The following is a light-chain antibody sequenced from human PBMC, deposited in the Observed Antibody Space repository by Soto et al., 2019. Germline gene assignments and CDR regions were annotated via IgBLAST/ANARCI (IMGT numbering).Light chain of an antibody. Sequence: DIQMTQSPSSVSASVGDRVTITFRASQGLGTWLAWYQQKPGKAPKLLIYAASSLQRGVPSRFSGSGSGTEFSLTISSLQPDDFATYYCQQYSSHSTFGQGTKVDNK. V-gene: IGKV1-12*01. CDR1: QGLGTW. CDR2: AAS. CDR3: QQYSSHST. J-gene: IGKJ1*01.